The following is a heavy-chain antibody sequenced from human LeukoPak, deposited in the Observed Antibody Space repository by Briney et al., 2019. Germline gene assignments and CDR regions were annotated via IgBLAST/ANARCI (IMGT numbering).Heavy chain of an antibody. J-gene: IGHJ4*02. CDR3: ATTTAGFDY. D-gene: IGHD4-11*01. CDR2: IKQDGSEK. V-gene: IGHV3-7*01. Sequence: GGSLRLSCAASGSTFSNYWMSWVRQAPGKGLEWVASIKQDGSEKYYVDSVKGRFTTSRDNAKNSLHLQMNSLRADDTAVYFCATTTAGFDYWGQGTLVTVSS. CDR1: GSTFSNYW.